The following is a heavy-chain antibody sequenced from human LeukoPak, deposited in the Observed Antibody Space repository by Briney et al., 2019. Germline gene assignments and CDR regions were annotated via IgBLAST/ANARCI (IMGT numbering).Heavy chain of an antibody. V-gene: IGHV1-24*01. CDR3: ATFGRTIFGVVSDWLDP. J-gene: IGHJ5*02. Sequence: GASVKVSCKVSGYTLTELSMHWVRQAPGKGLEWMGGFDPEDGETIYAQKFQGRVTMTEDTSTDTAYMELSSLRSEDTAVYYCATFGRTIFGVVSDWLDPWGQGTLVTVSS. CDR2: FDPEDGET. D-gene: IGHD3-3*01. CDR1: GYTLTELS.